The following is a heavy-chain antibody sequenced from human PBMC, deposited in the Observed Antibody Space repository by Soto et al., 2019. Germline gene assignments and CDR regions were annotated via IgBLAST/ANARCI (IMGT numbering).Heavy chain of an antibody. CDR2: INRDGSST. CDR1: GFTFSSYW. D-gene: IGHD6-13*01. CDR3: AREIATTGEYYFDY. Sequence: EVQLVESGGGLVQPGGSLRLSCAASGFTFSSYWMHWVRQAPGKGLVWVSRINRDGSSTNYVDSARGRVTISRDNAKNTLYLQVNGLRAEDTAVYYCAREIATTGEYYFDYWGQGILVTVSS. J-gene: IGHJ4*02. V-gene: IGHV3-74*01.